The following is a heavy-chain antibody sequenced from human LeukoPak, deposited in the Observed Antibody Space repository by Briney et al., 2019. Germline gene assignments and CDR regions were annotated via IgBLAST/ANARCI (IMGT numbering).Heavy chain of an antibody. D-gene: IGHD4-17*01. CDR3: TRPRLTTTVTVGGEYYFDY. Sequence: SGGSLRLSCAASGFTFSGSAMHWVRQASGKGLEWVGRIRSKANSYATAYAASVKGRFTISRDDSKNTAYLQVNSLKTEDTAVYYCTRPRLTTTVTVGGEYYFDYWGQGTLVTVSS. J-gene: IGHJ4*02. CDR2: IRSKANSYAT. V-gene: IGHV3-73*01. CDR1: GFTFSGSA.